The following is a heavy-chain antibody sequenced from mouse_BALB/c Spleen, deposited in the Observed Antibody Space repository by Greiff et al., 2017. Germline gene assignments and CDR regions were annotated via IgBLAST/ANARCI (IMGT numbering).Heavy chain of an antibody. CDR3: ARSRSTTVGDY. Sequence: QVHVKQSGAELVRPGASVKLSCKASGYSFTSYWMNWVKQRPGQGLEWIGMIHPSDSETRLNQKFKDKATLTVDQSSSTAYMQLRSPTSEDSAVYYCARSRSTTVGDYWGQGTTLTVAS. D-gene: IGHD1-1*01. J-gene: IGHJ2*01. CDR1: GYSFTSYW. CDR2: IHPSDSET. V-gene: IGHV1-61*01.